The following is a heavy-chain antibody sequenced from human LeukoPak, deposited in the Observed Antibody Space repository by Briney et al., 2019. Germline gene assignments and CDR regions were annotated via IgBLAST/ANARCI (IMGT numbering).Heavy chain of an antibody. V-gene: IGHV3-21*01. CDR2: ISSSSSYI. CDR1: GFTFSSYS. D-gene: IGHD4-17*01. CDR3: ARDQGCTRYGDYKDDYGACDI. J-gene: IGHJ3*02. Sequence: GGSLRLSCAASGFTFSSYSMNWVRQAPGKGLEWVSSISSSSSYIYYADSVKGRFTISRDNAKNSLYLQMNSLRAEDTAVYYCARDQGCTRYGDYKDDYGACDIWGQGTMVTLSS.